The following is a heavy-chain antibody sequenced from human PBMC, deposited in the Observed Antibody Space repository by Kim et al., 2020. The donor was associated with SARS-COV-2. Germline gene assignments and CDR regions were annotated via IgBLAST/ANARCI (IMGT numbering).Heavy chain of an antibody. CDR1: GFTFSSYA. CDR2: ISYDGSNK. Sequence: GGSLRLSCAASGFTFSSYAMHWVRQAPGKGLEWVAVISYDGSNKYYADSVKGRFTISRDNSKNTLYLQMNSLRAEDTAVYYCSRDQCSGGSCSSDYWGQG. V-gene: IGHV3-30*04. D-gene: IGHD2-15*01. CDR3: SRDQCSGGSCSSDY. J-gene: IGHJ4*02.